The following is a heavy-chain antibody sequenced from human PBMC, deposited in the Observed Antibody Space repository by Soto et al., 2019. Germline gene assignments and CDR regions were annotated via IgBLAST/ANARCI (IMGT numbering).Heavy chain of an antibody. Sequence: SVKVSCKASGGTFSSYAISWVRQAPGQGLEWMGGIIPIFGTANYAQKFQGRVTITADKSTSTAYMELSSLRSEDTAVYYCAGITMVRGVLRDYYYGMDVWRQGTTVTVSS. CDR1: GGTFSSYA. CDR2: IIPIFGTA. J-gene: IGHJ6*02. CDR3: AGITMVRGVLRDYYYGMDV. D-gene: IGHD3-10*01. V-gene: IGHV1-69*06.